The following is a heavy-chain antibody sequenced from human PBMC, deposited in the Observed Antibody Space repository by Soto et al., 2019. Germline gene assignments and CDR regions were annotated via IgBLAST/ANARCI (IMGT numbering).Heavy chain of an antibody. CDR1: GGSISSGDYS. Sequence: SETLSLTCTVSGGSISSGDYSWSWVRQSPGKGLEWIGHIYNSGITYYNNSLKNRDVISIDTSRNQFSMRLNSLTAADRAVYFCARGVTVFGLVSRFWFDPWGQRTVVTVSS. J-gene: IGHJ5*02. CDR2: IYNSGIT. V-gene: IGHV4-30-4*01. CDR3: ARGVTVFGLVSRFWFDP. D-gene: IGHD3-3*01.